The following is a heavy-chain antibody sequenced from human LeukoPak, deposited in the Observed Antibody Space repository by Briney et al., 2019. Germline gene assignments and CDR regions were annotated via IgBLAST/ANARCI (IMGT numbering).Heavy chain of an antibody. CDR2: IRWNSGSI. V-gene: IGHV3-9*01. CDR1: GFTFDDYA. CDR3: AKVTSGELHFDY. J-gene: IGHJ4*02. Sequence: GRSLRLSCAASGFTFDDYAMHWVRQAPGKGLEWVSGIRWNSGSIGYADSVKGRFTISRDNAKNSLYLQMNSLRAEDTALYYCAKVTSGELHFDYWGQGTLVTVSS. D-gene: IGHD1-26*01.